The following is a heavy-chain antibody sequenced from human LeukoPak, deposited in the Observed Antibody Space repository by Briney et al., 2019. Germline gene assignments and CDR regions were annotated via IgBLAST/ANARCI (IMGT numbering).Heavy chain of an antibody. Sequence: GGSLRLSCAASGFTFSSHSMNWVRQAPGKGLEWVSSISSSSSYIYYADSVKGRFTISRDNAKNSLYLQMNSLRAEDTAVYYCASPVITTGYQPGYWGQGTLVTVSS. J-gene: IGHJ4*02. V-gene: IGHV3-21*01. D-gene: IGHD3-9*01. CDR3: ASPVITTGYQPGY. CDR1: GFTFSSHS. CDR2: ISSSSSYI.